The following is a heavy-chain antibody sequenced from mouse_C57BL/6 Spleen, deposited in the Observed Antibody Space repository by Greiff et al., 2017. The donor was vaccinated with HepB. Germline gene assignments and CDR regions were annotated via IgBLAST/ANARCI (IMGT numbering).Heavy chain of an antibody. CDR1: GYTFTSYW. V-gene: IGHV1-64*01. J-gene: IGHJ3*01. CDR3: AREEYYGSSAY. CDR2: IHPNSGST. Sequence: QVQLQQPGAELVKPGASVKLSCKASGYTFTSYWMHWVKQRPGQGLEWIGMIHPNSGSTNYNEKFKSKVTLTVDKSSSTAYMQLSSLTSEDSAVYYCAREEYYGSSAYWGQGTLVTVSA. D-gene: IGHD1-1*01.